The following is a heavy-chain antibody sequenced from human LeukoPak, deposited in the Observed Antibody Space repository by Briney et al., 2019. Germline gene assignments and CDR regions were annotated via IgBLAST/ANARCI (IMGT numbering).Heavy chain of an antibody. Sequence: PGGSLRLSCAASGFTFSSYGMGWVRQAPGKGLEWVSSISGNGGSTYYADSVKGRFTISRDNSKNTLYLQMNSLTAEDTALYYCAKVYGSGSYYFDYWGQGTLVTVSS. CDR3: AKVYGSGSYYFDY. CDR1: GFTFSSYG. CDR2: ISGNGGST. D-gene: IGHD3-10*01. V-gene: IGHV3-23*01. J-gene: IGHJ4*02.